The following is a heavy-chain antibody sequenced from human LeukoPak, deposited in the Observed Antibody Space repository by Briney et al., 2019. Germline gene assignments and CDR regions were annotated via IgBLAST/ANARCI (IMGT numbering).Heavy chain of an antibody. CDR1: GFTFDDYG. CDR2: IKQDGSEK. D-gene: IGHD3-22*01. CDR3: ARPLYYDSSGYHTDAFDI. V-gene: IGHV3-7*01. Sequence: GGSLRLSCAASGFTFDDYGMSWVRQAPGKGLEWVAHIKQDGSEKYYVDSVKGRFTISRDNAKNSLYLQMNSLRAEDTAVYYCARPLYYDSSGYHTDAFDIWGQGTMVTVSS. J-gene: IGHJ3*02.